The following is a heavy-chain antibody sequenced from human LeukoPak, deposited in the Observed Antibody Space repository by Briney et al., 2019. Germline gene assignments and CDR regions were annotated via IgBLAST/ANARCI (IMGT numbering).Heavy chain of an antibody. CDR1: GFTVITNY. CDR3: AREGMDTGFFDY. Sequence: GGSLRLSCAASGFTVITNYMSWVRQAPGKGLEWVSVIYSGGSTYYADSVKGRFTISRDNSKNTLYLQMNSLRAEDTAVYYCAREGMDTGFFDYWGQGTLVTVSS. V-gene: IGHV3-66*01. CDR2: IYSGGST. D-gene: IGHD5-18*01. J-gene: IGHJ4*02.